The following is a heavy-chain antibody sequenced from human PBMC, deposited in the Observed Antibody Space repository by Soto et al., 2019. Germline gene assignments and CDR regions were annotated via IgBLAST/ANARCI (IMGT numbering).Heavy chain of an antibody. CDR1: GFIFSDYA. V-gene: IGHV3-23*01. Sequence: EVQLLESGGGGVQPGGSLRLSCAASGFIFSDYAMTWVRQTPGKGLEWVSAITISGSSTYFADSLKGRITISRDNSKNTLSLQMDSLRVEDTAIYYCATGVEGYVVSSFDSWGQGALVTVSS. CDR3: ATGVEGYVVSSFDS. CDR2: ITISGSST. D-gene: IGHD5-12*01. J-gene: IGHJ4*02.